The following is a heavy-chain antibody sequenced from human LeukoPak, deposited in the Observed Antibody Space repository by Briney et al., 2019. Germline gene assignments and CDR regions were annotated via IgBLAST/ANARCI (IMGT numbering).Heavy chain of an antibody. D-gene: IGHD2-21*02. CDR3: ARGGACRGGHCIGP. CDR2: IYNSGRT. J-gene: IGHJ5*02. Sequence: TLSLTSTVSGDSIRTATSYWSWNRQPAGKGLEWIGRIYNSGRTNYNPSLWIRVTISLDTSKNQFSLNVKSVTAADTAMYYCARGGACRGGHCIGPCGQGTLVIVSS. CDR1: GDSIRTATSY. V-gene: IGHV4-61*02.